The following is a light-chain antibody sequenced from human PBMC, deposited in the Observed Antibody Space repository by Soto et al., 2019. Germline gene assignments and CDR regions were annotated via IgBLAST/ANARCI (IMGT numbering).Light chain of an antibody. CDR3: QSYDSSLSGYV. CDR1: SSNIGAGYD. J-gene: IGLJ1*01. V-gene: IGLV1-40*01. Sequence: QCVLTQPPSVSGAPGQRVTISCTGSSSNIGAGYDVHWYQQLPGTAPKLLIYGNSNRPSGVPDRFSGSKSGTSASLAITGLQAEAEADYYCQSYDSSLSGYVFGTGTQLTVL. CDR2: GNS.